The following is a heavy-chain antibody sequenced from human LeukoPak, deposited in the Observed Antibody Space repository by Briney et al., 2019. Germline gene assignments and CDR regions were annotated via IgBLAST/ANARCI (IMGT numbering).Heavy chain of an antibody. CDR2: IIPIFGTA. CDR1: GGTFSSYA. Sequence: SVKVSCKASGGTFSSYAISWVRQAPGQGLEWMGGIIPIFGTANYAQKFQGRVTITTDESTSTAYMELSSLRSEDTALYYCAREADRLANYYDSSGHVPSDYWGQGTLVTVSS. V-gene: IGHV1-69*05. D-gene: IGHD3-22*01. CDR3: AREADRLANYYDSSGHVPSDY. J-gene: IGHJ4*02.